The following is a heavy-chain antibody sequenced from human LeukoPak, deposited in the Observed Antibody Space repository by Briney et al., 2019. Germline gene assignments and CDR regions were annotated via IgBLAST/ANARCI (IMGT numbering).Heavy chain of an antibody. CDR3: ARGVDNWNDLLNY. CDR2: NNGDGSST. V-gene: IGHV3-74*01. CDR1: GFTLSSYW. J-gene: IGHJ4*02. Sequence: PGGSLRLSCVVSGFTLSSYWMHWVRQAPGKGLVWISRNNGDGSSTSYADSVKGRFTMSRDDAKNTLYLQMNSLRAEDTAVYYRARGVDNWNDLLNYWGQGTLVTVSS. D-gene: IGHD1-20*01.